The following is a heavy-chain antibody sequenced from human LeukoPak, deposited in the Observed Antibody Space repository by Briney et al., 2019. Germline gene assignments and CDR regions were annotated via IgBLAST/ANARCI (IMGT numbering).Heavy chain of an antibody. Sequence: PSETLSLTCTVSGDSISSSSYYWGWIRQAPGKGLEWIADIYYSGSTYYNPSLKGPVSISVDTSRNQFSLKLSSVTAADTAVYYCARQKYDSTGYHPWVFDNWGQGTLVTVSS. CDR2: IYYSGST. J-gene: IGHJ4*02. CDR1: GDSISSSSYY. CDR3: ARQKYDSTGYHPWVFDN. V-gene: IGHV4-39*01. D-gene: IGHD3-22*01.